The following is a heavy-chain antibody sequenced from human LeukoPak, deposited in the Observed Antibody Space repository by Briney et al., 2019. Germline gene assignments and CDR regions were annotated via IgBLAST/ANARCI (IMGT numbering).Heavy chain of an antibody. CDR1: AGSISSYY. V-gene: IGHV4-59*01. Sequence: SETLSLTCTVSAGSISSYYWSWIRQPPGKGLEWIGYIYYSGSTNYNPSLKSRVTIPIDTSKNQFSLKLSSVIAADTAVYYCGRGTAVAGTGLSSQQYYHGMDVWGQGTTLTVSS. CDR2: IYYSGST. CDR3: GRGTAVAGTGLSSQQYYHGMDV. J-gene: IGHJ6*02. D-gene: IGHD6-19*01.